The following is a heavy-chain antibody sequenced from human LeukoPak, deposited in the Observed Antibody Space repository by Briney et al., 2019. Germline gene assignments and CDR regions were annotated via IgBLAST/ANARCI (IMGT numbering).Heavy chain of an antibody. CDR1: GFTFSSYS. V-gene: IGHV3-21*01. Sequence: GGSLRLSCAASGFTFSSYSMNWVRQAPGKGLEWVSSISSGSSYIYYADSVKGRFTISRDNAKNSLYLQMNSLRAEDTAVYYCARDLSSSSSGGFDYWGQGTLVTVSS. CDR3: ARDLSSSSSGGFDY. CDR2: ISSGSSYI. J-gene: IGHJ4*02. D-gene: IGHD6-6*01.